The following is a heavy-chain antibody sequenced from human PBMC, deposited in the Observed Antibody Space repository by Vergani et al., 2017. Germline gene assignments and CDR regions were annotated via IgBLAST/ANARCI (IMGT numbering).Heavy chain of an antibody. D-gene: IGHD5-18*01. CDR1: GGTFSSYT. V-gene: IGHV1-69*08. CDR3: ARDQTVDTAMVTFDI. Sequence: QVQLVQSGAEVKKPGSSVKVSCKASGGTFSSYTISWVRQAPGQGLEWMGRIIPILGIANYAQKFQGRVTITADKSTSTAYMALSSLRSEDTAVYYCARDQTVDTAMVTFDIWGQGTMVTVSS. J-gene: IGHJ3*02. CDR2: IIPILGIA.